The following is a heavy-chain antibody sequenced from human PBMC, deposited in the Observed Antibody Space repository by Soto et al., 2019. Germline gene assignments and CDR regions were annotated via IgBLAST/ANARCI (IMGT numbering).Heavy chain of an antibody. CDR3: ARESEDLTSNFDY. CDR2: ISSTTNYI. V-gene: IGHV3-21*06. Sequence: EVQLVESGGGLVKPGGSLRLSCTGSGFSFSAYNINWVRQAPGKGLEWVSSISSTTNYIYYGDSMKGRFTISRDNAKNSLYLEMNSLRAEDTAVYYCARESEDLTSNFDYWGQGTLVTVSS. CDR1: GFSFSAYN. J-gene: IGHJ4*02.